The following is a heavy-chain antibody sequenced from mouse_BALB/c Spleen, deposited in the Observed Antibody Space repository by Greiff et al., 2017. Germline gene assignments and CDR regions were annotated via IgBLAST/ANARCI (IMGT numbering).Heavy chain of an antibody. CDR1: GFTFSDYY. J-gene: IGHJ1*01. CDR2: ISDGGSYT. D-gene: IGHD1-1*01. CDR3: ARSNYYGSSGYFDV. V-gene: IGHV5-4*02. Sequence: EVQVVESGGGLVKPGGSLKLSCAASGFTFSDYYMYWVRQTPEKRLEWVATISDGGSYTYYPDSVKGRFTISRDNAKNNLYLQMSSLKSEDTAMYYCARSNYYGSSGYFDVWGAGTTVTVSS.